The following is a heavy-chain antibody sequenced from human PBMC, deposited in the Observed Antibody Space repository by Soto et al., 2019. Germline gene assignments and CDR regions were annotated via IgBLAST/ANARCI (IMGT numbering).Heavy chain of an antibody. J-gene: IGHJ4*02. CDR3: ARGLDYYGSGSSPAYFDY. D-gene: IGHD3-10*01. CDR1: GFTFSSYS. CDR2: ISSSSSYT. Sequence: GGSLRLSCAASGFTFSSYSMNWVRQAPGKGLEWVSYISSSSSYTNYADSVKGRFTISRDNAKNSLYLQMNSLRAEDTAVYYCARGLDYYGSGSSPAYFDYWGQGTLVTVSS. V-gene: IGHV3-21*05.